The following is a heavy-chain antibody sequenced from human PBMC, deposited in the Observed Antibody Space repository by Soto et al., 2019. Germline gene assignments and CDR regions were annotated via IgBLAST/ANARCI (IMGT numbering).Heavy chain of an antibody. CDR3: TRCAGSGSYYSDYYYGMDV. V-gene: IGHV3-73*01. CDR1: GFTLNSYA. D-gene: IGHD3-10*01. Sequence: EVQVLESGGGLVQPGASLRLSCASSGFTLNSYAMSWVRQAPGKGLEWVGRIRSKANSYATAYAASVKGRFTISRDDSKNTSYLQMNSLKTEDTAVYYCTRCAGSGSYYSDYYYGMDVWGQGTTVTVSS. J-gene: IGHJ6*02. CDR2: IRSKANSYAT.